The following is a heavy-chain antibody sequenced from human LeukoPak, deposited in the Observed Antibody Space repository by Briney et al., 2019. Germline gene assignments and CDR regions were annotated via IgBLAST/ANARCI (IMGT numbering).Heavy chain of an antibody. Sequence: GGSLRLSCAASGFTFSSYGMHWVRQAPGKGLEWVAFIRYDGSNKYYADSVKGRFTISRDNAKNSLYLQMNSLRAEDTAVYYCAVHEYYYDSSGYHYFDYWGQGTLVTVSS. J-gene: IGHJ4*02. V-gene: IGHV3-30*02. D-gene: IGHD3-22*01. CDR2: IRYDGSNK. CDR1: GFTFSSYG. CDR3: AVHEYYYDSSGYHYFDY.